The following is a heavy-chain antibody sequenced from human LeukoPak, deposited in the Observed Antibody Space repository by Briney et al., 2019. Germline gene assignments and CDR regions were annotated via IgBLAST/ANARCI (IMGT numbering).Heavy chain of an antibody. D-gene: IGHD4-17*01. Sequence: GGSLRLSCTASGFTFRIYGMSWVRQAPGKGLEWVSVIYSGGSTYYADSVKGRFTISRDNSKNTLYLQMKSLRAEDTAVYYCAREEPGYGDPNAFDIWGQGTMVTVSS. CDR3: AREEPGYGDPNAFDI. CDR2: IYSGGST. V-gene: IGHV3-53*01. CDR1: GFTFRIYG. J-gene: IGHJ3*02.